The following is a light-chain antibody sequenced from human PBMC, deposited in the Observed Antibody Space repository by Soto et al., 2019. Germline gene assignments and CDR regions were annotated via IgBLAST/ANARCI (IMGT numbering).Light chain of an antibody. J-gene: IGLJ1*01. CDR1: TSDVGRYNY. V-gene: IGLV2-14*01. Sequence: LTQPASVSGSPGQSITISCTGTTSDVGRYNYVSWYQQHPGKAPKLIIYDVSNRPSGVSNRFSSSKSGNTASLTISGLQAEDEADYYCNSYTSSSTYVFGTGTK. CDR3: NSYTSSSTYV. CDR2: DVS.